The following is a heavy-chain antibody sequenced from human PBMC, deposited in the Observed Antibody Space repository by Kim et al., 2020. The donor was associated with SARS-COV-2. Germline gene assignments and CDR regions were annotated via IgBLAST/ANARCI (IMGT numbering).Heavy chain of an antibody. CDR2: ISAYNGNT. V-gene: IGHV1-18*01. Sequence: ASVKVSCKASGYTFTSYGISWVRQAPGQGLEWMGWISAYNGNTNYAQKLQGRVTMTTDTSTSTAYMELRSLRSDDTAVYYCARDCATGAYSSSWLPLGYWGQGTLVTVSS. CDR1: GYTFTSYG. CDR3: ARDCATGAYSSSWLPLGY. D-gene: IGHD6-13*01. J-gene: IGHJ4*02.